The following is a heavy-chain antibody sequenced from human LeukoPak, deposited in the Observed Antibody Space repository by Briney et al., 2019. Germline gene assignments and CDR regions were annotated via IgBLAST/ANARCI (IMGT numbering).Heavy chain of an antibody. D-gene: IGHD3-3*01. Sequence: GASVKVSCKASGYTFTSYGTSWVRQAPGQGLEWMGWISAFNGNTNYAQKLQGRVTMTTDTSTSTAYMELRSLRSDDTAVYYCASLRFLEWGDAFDIWGQGTMVTVSS. CDR1: GYTFTSYG. J-gene: IGHJ3*02. CDR3: ASLRFLEWGDAFDI. V-gene: IGHV1-18*01. CDR2: ISAFNGNT.